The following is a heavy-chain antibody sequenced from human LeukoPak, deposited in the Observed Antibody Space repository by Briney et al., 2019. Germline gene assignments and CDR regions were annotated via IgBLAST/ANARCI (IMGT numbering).Heavy chain of an antibody. CDR1: GCTFGGYG. CDR2: IWYDGSKA. D-gene: IGHD6-19*01. Sequence: GSLRLSCAASGCTFGGYGMHWVRQAPGKGLEWVAVIWYDGSKAYYVDSVEGRFTISRDNSKNTLYLQMNSLRVDDTGVYYCARFEGLVAGLDQWGRGTLVTVSS. CDR3: ARFEGLVAGLDQ. V-gene: IGHV3-33*01. J-gene: IGHJ5*02.